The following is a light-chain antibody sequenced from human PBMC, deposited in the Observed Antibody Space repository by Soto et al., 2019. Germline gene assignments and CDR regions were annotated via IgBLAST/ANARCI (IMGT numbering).Light chain of an antibody. Sequence: DIQMTQSPSTLSGSVGDRVTITCRASQTISSWLAWYQQKPGKAPKLLIYKASSLESGVPSRFSGSGSGTEFTLTISSLQPDDFATYYCQQYNSYPLTVGGGTKVDIK. CDR3: QQYNSYPLT. CDR2: KAS. V-gene: IGKV1-5*03. CDR1: QTISSW. J-gene: IGKJ4*01.